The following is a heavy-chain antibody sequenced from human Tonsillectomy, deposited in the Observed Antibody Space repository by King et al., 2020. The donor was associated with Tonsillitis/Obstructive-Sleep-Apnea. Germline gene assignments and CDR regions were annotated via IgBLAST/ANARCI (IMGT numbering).Heavy chain of an antibody. CDR2: IYPADSDT. Sequence: QLVQSGAEVKKPGASLKISCKGSGYSFTNYWLGWVRQMPGKGLEWMGFIYPADSDTRYSPSFQGQVTISADKSISTAYLQWSRLKASDTAIYYCARLEMRAAAKAFDIWGQGTMVTVSS. CDR3: ARLEMRAAAKAFDI. D-gene: IGHD2-2*01. J-gene: IGHJ3*02. CDR1: GYSFTNYW. V-gene: IGHV5-51*01.